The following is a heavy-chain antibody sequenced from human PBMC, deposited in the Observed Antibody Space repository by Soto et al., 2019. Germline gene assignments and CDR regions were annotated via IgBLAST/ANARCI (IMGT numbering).Heavy chain of an antibody. CDR1: GDSIGDYY. V-gene: IGHV4-4*07. D-gene: IGHD3-3*01. J-gene: IGHJ4*02. CDR2: IYTAGII. CDR3: ASGKSRNYFDF. Sequence: SETLSLTCSVCGDSIGDYYWTWLRQPAGKAPEWIGRIYTAGIIIYNPALKSRVNVSLDTSINQFSLKLNSVTAADTAVYYCASGKSRNYFDFWGQGALVTVSS.